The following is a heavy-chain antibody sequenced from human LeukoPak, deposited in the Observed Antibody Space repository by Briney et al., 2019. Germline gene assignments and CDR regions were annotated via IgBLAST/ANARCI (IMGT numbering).Heavy chain of an antibody. V-gene: IGHV5-51*01. J-gene: IGHJ6*03. CDR3: ARSARDKYYYYYMDV. CDR2: IYPGDSDT. D-gene: IGHD2-15*01. CDR1: GYSFTSYW. Sequence: GESLQISCKGSGYSFTSYWIGWVRQMPGKGLEWMGIIYPGDSDTRYSPSFQGQVTISADKSISTAYLQWSSLKASDTAMYYCARSARDKYYYYYMDVWGKGTTVTVSS.